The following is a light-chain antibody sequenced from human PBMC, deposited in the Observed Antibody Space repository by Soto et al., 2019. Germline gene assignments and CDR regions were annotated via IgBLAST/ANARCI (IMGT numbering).Light chain of an antibody. CDR1: QDIRNN. Sequence: DIQMTQSPSSLSASVGDRVTITCRASQDIRNNLGWYQQKPGKAPKRLMYAPSISQSGAPARISGSGSGTEFTLTISSLQPEDFATYYCLQHNSYPWTFGQGTKVDLK. CDR3: LQHNSYPWT. J-gene: IGKJ1*01. CDR2: APS. V-gene: IGKV1-17*01.